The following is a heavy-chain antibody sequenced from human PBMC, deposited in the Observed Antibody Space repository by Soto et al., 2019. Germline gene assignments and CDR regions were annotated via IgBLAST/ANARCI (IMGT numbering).Heavy chain of an antibody. J-gene: IGHJ3*02. V-gene: IGHV1-69*13. CDR2: IIPIFGTA. CDR1: GGTFSSYA. CDR3: ASSSISVTASGSSPGGAFEI. D-gene: IGHD1-26*01. Sequence: SVKISCKASGGTFSSYAISWVRQAPGQGLEWMGGIIPIFGTANYAQKFQGRVTITADESTSTAYMELSSLRSEDTAVYYCASSSISVTASGSSPGGAFEIWGQERRVAV.